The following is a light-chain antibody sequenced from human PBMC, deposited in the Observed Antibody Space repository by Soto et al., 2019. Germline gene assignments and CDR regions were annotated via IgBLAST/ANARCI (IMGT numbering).Light chain of an antibody. CDR1: QSISSSY. CDR3: QQYGSSRFT. Sequence: EIVLTQSPGTLSLSPGERATLSCRASQSISSSYLAWYQQKPGQAPRLLVYGASSRATGIPDRFSGSGSGTDFTLTISRLEPEDCAVYDCQQYGSSRFTFGPGTKVDIK. V-gene: IGKV3-20*01. J-gene: IGKJ3*01. CDR2: GAS.